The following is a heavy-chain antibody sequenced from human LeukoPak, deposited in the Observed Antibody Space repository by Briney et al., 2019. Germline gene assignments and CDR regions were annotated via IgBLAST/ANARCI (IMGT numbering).Heavy chain of an antibody. J-gene: IGHJ6*03. CDR3: VKDCPGDSSPEGVCHYYMDV. V-gene: IGHV3-21*04. Sequence: GGSLRLSCAASGFTFSSYSMNWIRQPPGKGLEWVSSIISSSSSMYYADSVKGRFTVSRDNSKNTLYLQMNSLRGDDTAVYYCVKDCPGDSSPEGVCHYYMDVWGKGTTVTVSS. CDR1: GFTFSSYS. CDR2: IISSSSSM. D-gene: IGHD6-13*01.